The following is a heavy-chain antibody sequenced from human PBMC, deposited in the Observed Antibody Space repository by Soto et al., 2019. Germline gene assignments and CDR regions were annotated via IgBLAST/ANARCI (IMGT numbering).Heavy chain of an antibody. CDR2: ITGSGDSA. J-gene: IGHJ6*03. CDR3: AKGRGTNYYYHMDV. Sequence: EVQLLESGGGLVQPGGSLRLSCAASGFTFNNYAISWVRQAPGKGLEWVSTITGSGDSAYYADSVKGRFIISRDNSKNTLYMQMHSLGAEDSAIYYCAKGRGTNYYYHMDVWGGGTTVTFSS. V-gene: IGHV3-23*01. CDR1: GFTFNNYA. D-gene: IGHD1-26*01.